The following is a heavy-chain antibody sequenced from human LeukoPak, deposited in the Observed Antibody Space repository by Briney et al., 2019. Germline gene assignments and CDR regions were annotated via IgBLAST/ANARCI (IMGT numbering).Heavy chain of an antibody. J-gene: IGHJ4*02. CDR1: GGSISSYY. V-gene: IGHV4-59*12. CDR2: IYYSGST. Sequence: SETLSLTCTVSGGSISSYYWSWIRQPPGKGLEWIGYIYYSGSTNYNPSLKSRVTISVDTSKNQFSLKLSSVTAADTAVYYCASRNIVVVVAASRFDYWGQGTLVTVSS. D-gene: IGHD2-15*01. CDR3: ASRNIVVVVAASRFDY.